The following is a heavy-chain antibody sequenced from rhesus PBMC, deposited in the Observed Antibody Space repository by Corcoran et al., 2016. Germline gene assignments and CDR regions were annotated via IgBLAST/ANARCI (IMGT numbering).Heavy chain of an antibody. CDR1: GYTFTDYY. CDR3: ATRPNYYDSGYDYGLDS. Sequence: EVQLVQSGAEVKKPGASVKITCKASGYTFTDYYLHWARQSPGKGLEWMGRVDPEDGEADYAQKFQDRVTITADTSTDTAYMELSSLRSEDTAMYYCATRPNYYDSGYDYGLDSWGQGVVVTVSS. J-gene: IGHJ6*01. CDR2: VDPEDGEA. V-gene: IGHV1-111*02. D-gene: IGHD3-28*01.